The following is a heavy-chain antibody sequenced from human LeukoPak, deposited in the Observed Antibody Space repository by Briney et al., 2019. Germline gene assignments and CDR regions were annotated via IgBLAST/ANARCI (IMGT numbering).Heavy chain of an antibody. CDR1: GFTFTSSA. Sequence: SVKVSCKASGFTFTSSAIQWVRQARGQRLEWIGWIVVGSGNTNYAQKFQERVTITRDMSTSTAYMELSSLRSEDTAVYYCAKDARRTSGWYLFDYWGQGTLVTVSS. D-gene: IGHD6-19*01. V-gene: IGHV1-58*02. CDR2: IVVGSGNT. J-gene: IGHJ4*02. CDR3: AKDARRTSGWYLFDY.